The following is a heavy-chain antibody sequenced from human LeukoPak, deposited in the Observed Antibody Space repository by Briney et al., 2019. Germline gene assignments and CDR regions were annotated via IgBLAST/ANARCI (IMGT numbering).Heavy chain of an antibody. D-gene: IGHD1-26*01. CDR2: ISSSSSYI. CDR1: GFTFSSYS. J-gene: IGHJ4*02. CDR3: ARVRGSYPYYFDY. Sequence: GGSLRLSCAASGFTFSSYSMNWVRQAPGKGLEWVSSISSSSSYIYYADSVKGRFTISRDNAKNSLYLQMNSLRAEDTAVYYCARVRGSYPYYFDYWGQGTLVTISS. V-gene: IGHV3-21*01.